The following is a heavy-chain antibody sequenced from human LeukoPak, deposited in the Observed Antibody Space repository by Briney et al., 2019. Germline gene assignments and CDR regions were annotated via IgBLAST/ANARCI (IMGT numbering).Heavy chain of an antibody. Sequence: PGGSLRLSCAASGFTFSSYGMHWVRQAPGKGLEWVAVISYDGSNKYYADSVKGRFTISRDNSKNTLYLQMNSLRAEDTAVYYCAKGSRAKRYYDSSGYCDYWGQGTLVTVSS. D-gene: IGHD3-22*01. J-gene: IGHJ4*02. CDR1: GFTFSSYG. CDR3: AKGSRAKRYYDSSGYCDY. V-gene: IGHV3-30*18. CDR2: ISYDGSNK.